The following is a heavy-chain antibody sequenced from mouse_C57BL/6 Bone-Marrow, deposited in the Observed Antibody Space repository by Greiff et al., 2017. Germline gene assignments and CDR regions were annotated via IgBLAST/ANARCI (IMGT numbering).Heavy chain of an antibody. CDR2: ISYDGSN. Sequence: ESGPGLVKPSQSLSLTCSFTGYSITSGYYWNWIRQFPGNKLEWMGYISYDGSNNYNPSLKNRISITRDTSKNQFFLKLNSVTTEDTATYYCARRDWVFAYWGQGTLVTVSA. J-gene: IGHJ3*01. V-gene: IGHV3-6*01. CDR1: GYSITSGYY. CDR3: ARRDWVFAY. D-gene: IGHD4-1*01.